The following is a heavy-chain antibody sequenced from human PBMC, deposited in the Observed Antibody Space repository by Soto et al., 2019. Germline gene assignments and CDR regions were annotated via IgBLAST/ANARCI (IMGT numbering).Heavy chain of an antibody. V-gene: IGHV2-26*04. Sequence: QVTVKESGPVLVKPTETLTLTCTVSGFSLSNAGLGVSWIRQPPGKALEWLAHIFSNDEKSYSTSLKSRLTISKHTSKSQGVLTMTSTDPVDTATYYCASTYSTSWYWFDPWGQGTLVTVSS. CDR1: GFSLSNAGLG. CDR2: IFSNDEK. CDR3: ASTYSTSWYWFDP. J-gene: IGHJ5*02. D-gene: IGHD6-13*01.